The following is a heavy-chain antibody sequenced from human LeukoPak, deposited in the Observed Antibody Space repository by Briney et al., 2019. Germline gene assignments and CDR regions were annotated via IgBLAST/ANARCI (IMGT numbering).Heavy chain of an antibody. CDR2: ISSSSSYI. J-gene: IGHJ4*02. V-gene: IGHV3-21*01. Sequence: GGSLRLSCAASGFTFSSYSMNWVRQAPGKGLEWVSFISSSSSYIYYADSVKGRFTISRDNAKNSLYLQMNSLRAEDTAVYYCATGGSSWYYFDYWGQGTLVTVSS. D-gene: IGHD6-13*01. CDR3: ATGGSSWYYFDY. CDR1: GFTFSSYS.